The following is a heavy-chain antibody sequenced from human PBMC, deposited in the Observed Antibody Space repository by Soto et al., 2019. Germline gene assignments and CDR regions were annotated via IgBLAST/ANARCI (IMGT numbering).Heavy chain of an antibody. CDR1: GGSISSGDYY. V-gene: IGHV4-31*03. CDR2: IYYSGST. D-gene: IGHD3-16*01. CDR3: ASWGSGSRRGSAP. Sequence: QVQLQESGPGLVKPSQTLSLTCTVSGGSISSGDYYWSWIRQHPGKGLEWIGYIYYSGSTYYNPSLKSRVTKSEDPCKTQFPRRLSWVPAGDPPVYYWASWGSGSRRGSAPGGQGPLVTV. J-gene: IGHJ5*02.